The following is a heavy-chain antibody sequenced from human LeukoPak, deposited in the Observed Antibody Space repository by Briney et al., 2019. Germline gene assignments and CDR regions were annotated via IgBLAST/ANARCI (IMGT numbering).Heavy chain of an antibody. CDR2: INHSGST. Sequence: SETLSLTCAVYGGSFSGYYWSWIRQPPGKGLEWIGEINHSGSTNYNPSLKSRVTISVDTSKNQFSLKLSSVTAADTAVYYCARDNTVTTLGWPYYYYGMDVWGQGPRSPSP. CDR1: GGSFSGYY. D-gene: IGHD4-17*01. CDR3: ARDNTVTTLGWPYYYYGMDV. V-gene: IGHV4-34*01. J-gene: IGHJ6*02.